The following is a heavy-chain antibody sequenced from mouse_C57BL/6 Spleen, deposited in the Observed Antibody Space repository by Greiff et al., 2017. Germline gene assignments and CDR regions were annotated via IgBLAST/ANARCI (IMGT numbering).Heavy chain of an antibody. Sequence: QVQLQQSGAELMKPGASVTLSCKATGYTFTGYWIAWVKQRPGHGLELIGEILPGSGSTNYNAKFKGQAPFTADTSSNPAYMQLSSLTTGDSDIYYCARHHYGNYTGAYWGQGTLVTVSA. D-gene: IGHD2-1*01. CDR2: ILPGSGST. V-gene: IGHV1-9*01. CDR3: ARHHYGNYTGAY. J-gene: IGHJ3*01. CDR1: GYTFTGYW.